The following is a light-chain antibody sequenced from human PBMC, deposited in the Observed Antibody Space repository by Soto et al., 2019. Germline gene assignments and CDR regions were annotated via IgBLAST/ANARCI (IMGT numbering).Light chain of an antibody. J-gene: IGKJ3*01. CDR1: QDISNY. Sequence: DIQMTQSPSSLSASVGDSVTITCRASQDISNYLAWFQQRPGKPPKLLIDAASTLESGVPSRFSGGRSGPDFTLSISSLQPEDVATFYCQKYDSLPFTFGPGTKVDIK. V-gene: IGKV1-27*01. CDR2: AAS. CDR3: QKYDSLPFT.